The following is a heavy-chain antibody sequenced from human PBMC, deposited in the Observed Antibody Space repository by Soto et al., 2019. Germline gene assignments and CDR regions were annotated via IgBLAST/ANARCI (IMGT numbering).Heavy chain of an antibody. V-gene: IGHV4-39*01. CDR1: GGSISSSSYY. Sequence: SETLSLTCTVSGGSISSSSYYWGWIRQPPGKGLEWIGSIYYSGSTYYNPSLKSRVTISVDTSKNQFSLKLSSVTAADTAAYYCARHSSVVWTLLDYYYYYGMDVWGQGTTVTVSS. CDR3: ARHSSVVWTLLDYYYYYGMDV. J-gene: IGHJ6*02. CDR2: IYYSGST. D-gene: IGHD2-15*01.